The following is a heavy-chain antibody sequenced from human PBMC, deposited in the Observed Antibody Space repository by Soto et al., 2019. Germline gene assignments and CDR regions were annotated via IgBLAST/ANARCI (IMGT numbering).Heavy chain of an antibody. V-gene: IGHV1-69*12. CDR1: GGTFSSYA. J-gene: IGHJ4*02. Sequence: QVQLVQSGAEVKKPGSSVKVSCKASGGTFSSYAISWVRQAPGQGLEWMGGIIPIFGTANYAQKFQGRVTITADESTSTAYMEPSSLRSEDMAVYYCAREGVETAMVGGRFDYWGQGTLVTVSS. CDR2: IIPIFGTA. CDR3: AREGVETAMVGGRFDY. D-gene: IGHD5-18*01.